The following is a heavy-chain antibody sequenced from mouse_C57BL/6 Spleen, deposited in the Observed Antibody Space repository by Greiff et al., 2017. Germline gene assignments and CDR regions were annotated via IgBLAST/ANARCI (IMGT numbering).Heavy chain of an antibody. CDR2: IYPGSGST. J-gene: IGHJ2*01. CDR1: GYTFTSYW. D-gene: IGHD1-1*01. V-gene: IGHV1-55*01. CDR3: ARRIHYYGSSLFDY. Sequence: QVQLQQPGAELVKPGASVKMSCKASGYTFTSYWITWVKQRPGQGLEWIGDIYPGSGSTNYNEKFKSKATLTVDTSSSTAYMQLSSLTSEDSAVYYCARRIHYYGSSLFDYWGQGTTLTVSS.